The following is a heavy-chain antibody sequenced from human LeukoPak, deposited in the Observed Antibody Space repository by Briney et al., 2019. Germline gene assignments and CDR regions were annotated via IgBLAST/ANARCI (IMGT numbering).Heavy chain of an antibody. D-gene: IGHD4-11*01. V-gene: IGHV4-38-2*01. CDR3: ARNRSLTTTPGFDH. J-gene: IGHJ4*02. CDR1: GYSIRSGDY. Sequence: SETLSLTCAFSGYSIRSGDYWGWIRQSPGKGLEWIGSIYHSGSTHYNPSLKSRVTISADTSKNQFSLMLSSVTAADTAVYYCARNRSLTTTPGFDHWGQGTLVTVSS. CDR2: IYHSGST.